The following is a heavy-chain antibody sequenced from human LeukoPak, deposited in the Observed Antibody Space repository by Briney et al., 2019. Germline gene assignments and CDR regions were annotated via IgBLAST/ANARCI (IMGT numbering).Heavy chain of an antibody. CDR2: IYYSGST. CDR1: GGSISSYY. J-gene: IGHJ5*02. V-gene: IGHV4-59*08. D-gene: IGHD1-26*01. Sequence: SETLSLTCTVSGGSISSYYWSWIRQPPGKGLEWIGYIYYSGSTNYNPSLKSRVTISVDTSKNQFSLKLSSVTAADTAVYYCARLVSGSPNWFDPWGQGTLVTVSS. CDR3: ARLVSGSPNWFDP.